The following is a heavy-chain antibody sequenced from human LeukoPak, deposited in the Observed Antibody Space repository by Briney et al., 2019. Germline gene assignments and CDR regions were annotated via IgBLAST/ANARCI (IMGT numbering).Heavy chain of an antibody. V-gene: IGHV4-34*01. CDR1: GGSFSGYY. Sequence: SETLSLTCAVYGGSFSGYYWSWIRQPPGKGLEWIGEINHSGSTNYNPSLKSRVTISVDTSKNQFSLKLSSVTAADTAVYYCARYTPYYYDSSGYYNNWFDPWGQGTLVTVSS. D-gene: IGHD3-22*01. CDR3: ARYTPYYYDSSGYYNNWFDP. CDR2: INHSGST. J-gene: IGHJ5*02.